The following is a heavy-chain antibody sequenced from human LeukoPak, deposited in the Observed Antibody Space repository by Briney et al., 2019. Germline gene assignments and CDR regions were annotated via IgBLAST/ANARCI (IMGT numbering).Heavy chain of an antibody. Sequence: PGGSLILSGAASGFTFSSYEMSGAREPPGPGLEWVSYISSSGSTIYYADSVKGRFTISRDDAKNSLYLQMNSLRAEDTAVYYCAELGITMIGGVWGKGTAVTISS. D-gene: IGHD3-10*02. J-gene: IGHJ6*04. CDR2: ISSSGSTI. CDR3: AELGITMIGGV. CDR1: GFTFSSYE. V-gene: IGHV3-48*03.